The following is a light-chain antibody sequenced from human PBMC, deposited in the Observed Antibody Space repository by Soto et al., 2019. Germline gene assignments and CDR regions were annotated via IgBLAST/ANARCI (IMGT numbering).Light chain of an antibody. CDR1: QSISFR. CDR2: AAS. Sequence: EIVMTQSPATLSLSPGDGATLSCRASQSISFRLAWYQQKPGQAPRLLISAASSRATGIPARISGSGSGTVFTLTISSRQSEYFSCYYCQQYDGWPPTFVRGTKVEIK. J-gene: IGKJ1*01. CDR3: QQYDGWPPT. V-gene: IGKV3-15*01.